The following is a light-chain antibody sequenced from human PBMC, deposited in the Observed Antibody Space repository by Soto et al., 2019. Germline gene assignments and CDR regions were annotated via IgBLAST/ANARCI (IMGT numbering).Light chain of an antibody. CDR2: RTS. J-gene: IGKJ2*01. Sequence: EIVLTQSPGTLSLSPGERATLSCRASQSVSSSYLAWYQQKPGQAPRLLIYRTSNRATGIPDRFSGSGSGTDFTLTISRLEPEDFAVYWCQQYNSYSLTFGQGTKLEIK. V-gene: IGKV3-20*01. CDR1: QSVSSSY. CDR3: QQYNSYSLT.